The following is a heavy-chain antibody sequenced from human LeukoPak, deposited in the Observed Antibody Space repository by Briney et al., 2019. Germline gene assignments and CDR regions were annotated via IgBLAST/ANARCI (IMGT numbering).Heavy chain of an antibody. Sequence: GGSLRLSCAASVFTFSSYSMNWVRQAPGKGLEWASSISSSSSYIYYADSVKGRFTISRDNAKNSLYLQMNSLRAEDTAVYYCASEEQSAFDIWGQGTMVTVSS. CDR3: ASEEQSAFDI. CDR2: ISSSSSYI. V-gene: IGHV3-21*01. D-gene: IGHD1-26*01. J-gene: IGHJ3*02. CDR1: VFTFSSYS.